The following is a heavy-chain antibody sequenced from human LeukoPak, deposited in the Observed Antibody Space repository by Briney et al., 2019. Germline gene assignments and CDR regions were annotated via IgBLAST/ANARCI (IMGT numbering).Heavy chain of an antibody. Sequence: GGSLRLSCAASGFIISGNYMNWVRQAPGKGLKWLSVIYSGGSTYYADSVKGRFTISRDDSKNTLYLQMNSLRVEDTAVYYCARDRGAYYYDTGYWGQGILVTVSS. V-gene: IGHV3-66*01. D-gene: IGHD3-22*01. J-gene: IGHJ4*02. CDR2: IYSGGST. CDR1: GFIISGNY. CDR3: ARDRGAYYYDTGY.